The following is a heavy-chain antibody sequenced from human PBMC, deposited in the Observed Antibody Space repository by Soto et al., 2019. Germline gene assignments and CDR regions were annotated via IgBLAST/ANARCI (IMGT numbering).Heavy chain of an antibody. D-gene: IGHD2-15*01. V-gene: IGHV3-23*01. CDR3: AKAKDLDV. Sequence: PAWSLRLSSAASGFTISSYAMSWVRQPPGKGLEWVSAISSSGGSTYYADSVKGRSTISRDNPKNTLYLQMNSLRAEDMAVDYWAKAKDLDVWGQGTTVTVSS. CDR2: ISSSGGST. CDR1: GFTISSYA. J-gene: IGHJ6*02.